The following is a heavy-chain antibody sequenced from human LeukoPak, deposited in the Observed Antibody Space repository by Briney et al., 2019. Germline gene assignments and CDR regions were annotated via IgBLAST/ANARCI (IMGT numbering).Heavy chain of an antibody. Sequence: SQTLSLTCAISGDSVSSYSAAWSWIRQSPSRGLEWLGRTYYRSKWYNDYAVSEKSRITINPDTSKNQFSLQLTSVTPEDTAVYYCARSGGHDAFDIWGQGTMVTVSS. CDR1: GDSVSSYSAA. CDR2: TYYRSKWYN. V-gene: IGHV6-1*01. CDR3: ARSGGHDAFDI. D-gene: IGHD4-23*01. J-gene: IGHJ3*02.